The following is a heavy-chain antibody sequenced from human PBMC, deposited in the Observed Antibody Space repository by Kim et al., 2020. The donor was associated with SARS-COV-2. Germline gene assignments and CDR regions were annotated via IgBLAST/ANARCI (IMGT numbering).Heavy chain of an antibody. CDR1: GGTFSSYA. CDR3: ARDQPNYYYMDV. V-gene: IGHV1-69*04. J-gene: IGHJ6*03. Sequence: SVKVSCKASGGTFSSYAISWVRQAPGQGLEWMGRIIPILGIANYAQKFQGRVTITADKSTSTAYMELSSLRSEDTAVYYCARDQPNYYYMDVWGKGTTVTVSS. CDR2: IIPILGIA.